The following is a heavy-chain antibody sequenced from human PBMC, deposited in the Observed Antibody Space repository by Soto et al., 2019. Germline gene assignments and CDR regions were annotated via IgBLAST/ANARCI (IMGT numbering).Heavy chain of an antibody. CDR1: GYSFPGYW. J-gene: IGHJ3*02. CDR3: ARRPGISGISDAFDI. V-gene: IGHV5-51*01. D-gene: IGHD1-20*01. Sequence: GESLKISCKGSGYSFPGYWIGWVRQMPGKGPEWMGVIYPGDSDIRYSPSFRGQVTISADKSISTAYLQWSSLKASDTAMYYCARRPGISGISDAFDIWGQGTMVTVSS. CDR2: IYPGDSDI.